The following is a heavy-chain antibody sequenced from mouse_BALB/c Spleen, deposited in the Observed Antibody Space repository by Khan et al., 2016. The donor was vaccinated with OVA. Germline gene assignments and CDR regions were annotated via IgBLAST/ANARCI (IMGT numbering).Heavy chain of an antibody. CDR2: ISYSGST. Sequence: EVQLQESGPGLVKPSQSLSLTCTVTGYSITSDYACDWLRQFPGNKLELMGYISYSGSTSYNPSLKSRISITRDTSKNQFFLQLNSVTTEDTATYYGARKNYYGYALDYWGQGTSVTVSS. J-gene: IGHJ4*01. V-gene: IGHV3-2*02. D-gene: IGHD1-1*01. CDR3: ARKNYYGYALDY. CDR1: GYSITSDYA.